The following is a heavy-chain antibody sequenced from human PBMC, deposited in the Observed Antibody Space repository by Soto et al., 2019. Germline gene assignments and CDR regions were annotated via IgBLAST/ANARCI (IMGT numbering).Heavy chain of an antibody. D-gene: IGHD3-10*01. CDR3: AVAMVREILIFESSGMHV. J-gene: IGHJ6*02. CDR1: GGSFNNYA. V-gene: IGHV1-69*01. Sequence: QVHLVQSGAEVKKPGSSVKVSCKTSGGSFNNYAVSWVRQAPGQGLEWMGGIIPNFDTPNYAQKFQDRVTIIADESTSTVYMELRSLKSNDTAVDYCAVAMVREILIFESSGMHVWGQGTTVIVSS. CDR2: IIPNFDTP.